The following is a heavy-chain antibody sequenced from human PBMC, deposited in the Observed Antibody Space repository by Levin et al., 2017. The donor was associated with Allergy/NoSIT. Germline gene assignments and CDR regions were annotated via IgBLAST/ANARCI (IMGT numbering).Heavy chain of an antibody. Sequence: GESLKISCAASGITFSRSAMHWVRQPPGKGLDWLAAISYDGRFKYYTDSVKGRFTISRDNSKNTLYLQVDSLTPEDTAVYYCARDHDWGYYFDSWGQGTLVTVSS. CDR2: ISYDGRFK. V-gene: IGHV3-30*04. CDR1: GITFSRSA. D-gene: IGHD7-27*01. J-gene: IGHJ4*02. CDR3: ARDHDWGYYFDS.